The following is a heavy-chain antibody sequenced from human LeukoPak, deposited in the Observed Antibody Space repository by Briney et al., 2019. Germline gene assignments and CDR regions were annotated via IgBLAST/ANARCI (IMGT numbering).Heavy chain of an antibody. Sequence: GGSLRLSCAASGFTFSTSWMHWVRQAPGKGLVWVSRINSDGTTIDYADSVKGRFTISRDNAKNMLYLQMNSLRDEYTAVYYCARAGYYRFDYWGQGTLVTVSS. J-gene: IGHJ4*02. CDR1: GFTFSTSW. CDR2: INSDGTTI. CDR3: ARAGYYRFDY. V-gene: IGHV3-74*01. D-gene: IGHD2/OR15-2a*01.